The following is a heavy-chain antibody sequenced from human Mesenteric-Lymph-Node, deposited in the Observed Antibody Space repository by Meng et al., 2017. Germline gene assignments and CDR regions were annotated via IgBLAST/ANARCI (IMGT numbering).Heavy chain of an antibody. CDR1: GGSVSSGSYY. CDR2: IYYSGST. J-gene: IGHJ5*02. CDR3: ARVGYCSSGSCHREWLDP. V-gene: IGHV4-61*01. D-gene: IGHD2-15*01. Sequence: SETLSLTCTVSGGSVSSGSYYWSWIRQPPGKGLEWIGYIYYSGSTYYNPSLKSRVTISVDTSKNQFSLKLSSVTAADTAVYYCARVGYCSSGSCHREWLDPWGPGTLVTVSS.